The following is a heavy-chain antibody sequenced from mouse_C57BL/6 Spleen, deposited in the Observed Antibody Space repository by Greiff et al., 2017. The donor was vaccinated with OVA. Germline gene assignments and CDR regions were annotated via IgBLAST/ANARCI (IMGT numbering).Heavy chain of an antibody. CDR1: GFTFSDYY. CDR3: ARDTGVYAMDY. CDR2: INYDGSST. V-gene: IGHV5-16*01. J-gene: IGHJ4*01. Sequence: EVKLVESEGGLVQPGSSMKLSCTASGFTFSDYYMAWVRQVPEKGLEWVANINYDGSSTYYLDSLKSRFIISRDNAKNILYLQMSSLKSEDTATYYCARDTGVYAMDYWGQGTSVTVSS. D-gene: IGHD4-1*01.